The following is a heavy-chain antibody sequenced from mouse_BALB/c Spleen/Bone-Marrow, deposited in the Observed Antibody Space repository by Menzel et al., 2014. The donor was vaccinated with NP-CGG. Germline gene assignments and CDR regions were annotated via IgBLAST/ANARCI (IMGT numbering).Heavy chain of an antibody. D-gene: IGHD2-4*01. CDR1: GFNIKDTY. CDR2: IDPANGNT. J-gene: IGHJ1*01. CDR3: ATMITDWYFDD. V-gene: IGHV14-3*02. Sequence: EVQLQESGAELVKPGASVKLSCTASGFNIKDTYMHWVKQRPEQGLEWIGRIDPANGNTKYDTKFQGKATITADTSSNTAYLQLSSLTSEDTAVYYCATMITDWYFDDWGAGTTVTVSS.